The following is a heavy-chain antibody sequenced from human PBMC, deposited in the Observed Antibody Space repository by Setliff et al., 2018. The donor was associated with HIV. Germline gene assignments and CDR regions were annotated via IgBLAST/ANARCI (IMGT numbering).Heavy chain of an antibody. Sequence: ASVKVSCKASGHTFSNYDVIWVRRATGQGLEWMGWMNPNSGDTGYAQKFQGRVIMTRDTSISTAYMELSSLTSADTAVYYCASGKGVRGVSIPGGLDVWGKGTTVTVSS. D-gene: IGHD3-10*01. V-gene: IGHV1-8*01. CDR2: MNPNSGDT. CDR1: GHTFSNYD. J-gene: IGHJ6*04. CDR3: ASGKGVRGVSIPGGLDV.